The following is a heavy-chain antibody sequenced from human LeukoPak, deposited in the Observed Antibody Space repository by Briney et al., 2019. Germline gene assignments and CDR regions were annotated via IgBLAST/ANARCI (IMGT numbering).Heavy chain of an antibody. Sequence: GGSLRLSCAASGFSFSDYGMHWVRQAPGKGLEWVAVISHDGTKKYYADYVKGRFTISGDNSKNTVYLQMNSLRVEDTAVYFCARDAVTQWLAYYLDYWGQGALVTVSS. V-gene: IGHV3-30*03. D-gene: IGHD6-19*01. CDR1: GFSFSDYG. CDR2: ISHDGTKK. J-gene: IGHJ4*02. CDR3: ARDAVTQWLAYYLDY.